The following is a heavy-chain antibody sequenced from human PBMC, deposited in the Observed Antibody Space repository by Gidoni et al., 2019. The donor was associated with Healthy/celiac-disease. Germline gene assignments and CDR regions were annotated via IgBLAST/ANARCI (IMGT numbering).Heavy chain of an antibody. CDR1: CGSTSSSSYY. J-gene: IGHJ5*02. D-gene: IGHD3-10*01. Sequence: QRQLQESCAGLVKPSETLSLTCTVSCGSTSSSSYYWGWIRQPPGKGLEWIGRIYFSGSTNYNPSLKRRVTISVDTSKNQFSLKLSSVTAADTAVYYCARDGGVGSTMVRGVCWFDPWGQGTLVTVSS. CDR2: IYFSGST. CDR3: ARDGGVGSTMVRGVCWFDP. V-gene: IGHV4-39*07.